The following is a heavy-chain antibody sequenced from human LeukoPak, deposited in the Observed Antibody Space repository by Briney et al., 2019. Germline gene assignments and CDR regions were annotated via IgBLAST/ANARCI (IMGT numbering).Heavy chain of an antibody. J-gene: IGHJ4*02. Sequence: PSETLSLTCTVSGDSISSYYWSWIRQPPGKGLEWLGYIYHSGSTNYNPSLKSRVTISADTSKDQFSLKLASVTAADTAVYYCATGYSSTWYYFDYWGQGTLATVSS. D-gene: IGHD6-13*01. CDR2: IYHSGST. V-gene: IGHV4-59*01. CDR1: GDSISSYY. CDR3: ATGYSSTWYYFDY.